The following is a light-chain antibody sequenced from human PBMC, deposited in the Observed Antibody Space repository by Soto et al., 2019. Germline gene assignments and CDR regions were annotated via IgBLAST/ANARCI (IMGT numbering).Light chain of an antibody. CDR2: GVS. J-gene: IGKJ5*01. CDR3: QQYNNWPRT. CDR1: QLFSSN. Sequence: ERVMMQPHATLSVSPGESVSLSCRASQLFSSNLAWYQHKPGQAPRLLIYGVSTRDTGVPDRFSGSASGTEFTLTISSLQSEDFAVYYCQQYNNWPRTFGQGTRLAI. V-gene: IGKV3-15*01.